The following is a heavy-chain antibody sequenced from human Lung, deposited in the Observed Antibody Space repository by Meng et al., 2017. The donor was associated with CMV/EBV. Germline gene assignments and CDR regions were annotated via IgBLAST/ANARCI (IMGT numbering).Heavy chain of an antibody. CDR2: IYYSGST. D-gene: IGHD2-15*01. J-gene: IGHJ6*02. CDR1: GGSVSSGSYY. V-gene: IGHV4-61*01. Sequence: SETLSLTCTVSGGSVSSGSYYWSWIRQPPGKGLEWIGYIYYSGSTNYNPSLKSRVTISVDTSKNQFSLKLSSVTAADTAVYYCARGFRGGYYYYYGMDVWGQGTTVTVSS. CDR3: ARGFRGGYYYYYGMDV.